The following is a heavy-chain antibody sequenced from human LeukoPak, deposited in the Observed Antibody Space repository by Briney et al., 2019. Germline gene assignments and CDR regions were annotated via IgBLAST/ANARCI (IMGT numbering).Heavy chain of an antibody. V-gene: IGHV4-38-2*02. D-gene: IGHD6-6*01. J-gene: IGHJ3*02. Sequence: PSETLSLTCTVSGYSISSGYYWGWIRQPPGKGLEWIGSIYHSGSTYYNPSLKSRVTISVDTSKNQFSLKLSSVTAADTAVYYCARAVAARPSAFDIWGQGTMVTVSS. CDR2: IYHSGST. CDR1: GYSISSGYY. CDR3: ARAVAARPSAFDI.